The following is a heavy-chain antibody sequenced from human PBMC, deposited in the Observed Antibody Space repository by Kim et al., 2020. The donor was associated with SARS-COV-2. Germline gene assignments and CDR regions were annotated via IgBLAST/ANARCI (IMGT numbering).Heavy chain of an antibody. Sequence: SETLSLTCAVYGGSFSGYYWSWIRQPPGKGLEWIGEINHSGSTNYNPSLKSRVTISVDTSKNQFSLKLSSVTAADTAVYYCARVYRGYWGQGTLVTVSS. J-gene: IGHJ4*02. D-gene: IGHD5-12*01. V-gene: IGHV4-34*01. CDR1: GGSFSGYY. CDR3: ARVYRGY. CDR2: INHSGST.